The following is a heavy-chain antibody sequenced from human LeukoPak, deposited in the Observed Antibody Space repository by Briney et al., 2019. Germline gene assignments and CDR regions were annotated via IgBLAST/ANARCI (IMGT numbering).Heavy chain of an antibody. J-gene: IGHJ6*02. V-gene: IGHV3-21*01. CDR2: ISSTSSYI. CDR3: ASHYLTADPDYYYGMDV. CDR1: GFPVSANY. Sequence: PGGSLRLSCAASGFPVSANYMSWVRHVPGKGLEWVSSISSTSSYIFYADSVKGRFTISRDNARNSLYLQMNSLRAEDSAVYYCASHYLTADPDYYYGMDVWGQGTTVTVSS. D-gene: IGHD7-27*01.